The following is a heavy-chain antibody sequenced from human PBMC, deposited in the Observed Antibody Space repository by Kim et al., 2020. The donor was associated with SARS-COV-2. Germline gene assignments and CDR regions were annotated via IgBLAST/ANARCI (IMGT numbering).Heavy chain of an antibody. Sequence: GGSLRLSCAASGFTFSSYGMHWVRQAPGKGLEWVAVIWYDGSNKYYADSVKGRFTISRDNSKNTLYLQMNSLRAEDTAVYYCARYEVGSSGLDYWGQGTLVTVSS. D-gene: IGHD3-22*01. J-gene: IGHJ4*02. CDR1: GFTFSSYG. CDR3: ARYEVGSSGLDY. V-gene: IGHV3-33*01. CDR2: IWYDGSNK.